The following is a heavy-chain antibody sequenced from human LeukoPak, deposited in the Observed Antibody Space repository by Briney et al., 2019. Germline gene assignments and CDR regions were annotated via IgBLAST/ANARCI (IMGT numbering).Heavy chain of an antibody. D-gene: IGHD3-3*01. CDR2: INPNSGGT. CDR3: ARDWEWSPQVDWFDP. CDR1: GYTFTGYY. Sequence: ASVKVSCKASGYTFTGYYVHWVRQAPGQGLEWMGWINPNSGGTNYAQKFQGRVTMTTDTSTSTAYMELRSLRSDDTAVYYCARDWEWSPQVDWFDPWGQGTLVTVSS. V-gene: IGHV1-2*02. J-gene: IGHJ5*02.